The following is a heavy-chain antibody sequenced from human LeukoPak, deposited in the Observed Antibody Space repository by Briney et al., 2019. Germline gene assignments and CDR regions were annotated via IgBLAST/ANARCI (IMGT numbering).Heavy chain of an antibody. V-gene: IGHV3-30*02. CDR3: AKVPVGTTSAFDI. Sequence: GGSLRLSCAASGFTFSSYWMSWVRQAPGKGLEWVAFIRYDGSNKYYADSVKGRFTISRDNSKNTLYLQMNSLRAEDTAVYYCAKVPVGTTSAFDIWGQGTMVTVSS. D-gene: IGHD1-1*01. J-gene: IGHJ3*02. CDR1: GFTFSSYW. CDR2: IRYDGSNK.